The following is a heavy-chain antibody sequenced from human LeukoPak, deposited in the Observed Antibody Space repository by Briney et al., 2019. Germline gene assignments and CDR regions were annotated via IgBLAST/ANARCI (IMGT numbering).Heavy chain of an antibody. J-gene: IGHJ5*02. Sequence: PGGSLRLSCAASGLTFSENFGMSWVRQAPGKGLEWVSAISGSGGSTYYADSVKGRFTISRDNSKNTLYLQMNSLRAEDTAVYYCAKSSDYVWGSYRGFDPWGQGTLVTVSS. CDR2: ISGSGGST. CDR3: AKSSDYVWGSYRGFDP. D-gene: IGHD3-16*02. CDR1: GLTFSENFG. V-gene: IGHV3-23*01.